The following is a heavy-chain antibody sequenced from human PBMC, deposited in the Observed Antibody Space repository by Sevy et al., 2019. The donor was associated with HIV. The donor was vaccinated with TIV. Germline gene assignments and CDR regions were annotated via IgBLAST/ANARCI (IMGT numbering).Heavy chain of an antibody. V-gene: IGHV3-48*03. CDR3: ARDLPPSATTVAHFDC. J-gene: IGHJ4*02. CDR2: ISNSGTSM. CDR1: GFPFSSYE. Sequence: GESLKISCVASGFPFSSYEMNWVRQAPGKGLEWVSYISNSGTSMYYSDSVKGRFTISRDNARNSLYLQMNSLRAEDTAVYYCARDLPPSATTVAHFDCWGQGTLVTVSS. D-gene: IGHD4-17*01.